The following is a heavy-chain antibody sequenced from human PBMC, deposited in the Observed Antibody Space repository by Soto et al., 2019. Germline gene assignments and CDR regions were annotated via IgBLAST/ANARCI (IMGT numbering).Heavy chain of an antibody. CDR1: GFSLSTSGVG. CDR2: IYWNDDK. V-gene: IGHV2-5*01. CDR3: SHARLYSSSWYLTVDFHWFDP. Sequence: SGPTLVKPTQTLTLTCTFSGFSLSTSGVGVGWIRQPPGKALEWLALIYWNDDKRYSPSLKSGLTITKDTSKNQGVLTRTNMDPVDNATYYWSHARLYSSSWYLTVDFHWFDPWGQGTLVTVSS. D-gene: IGHD6-13*01. J-gene: IGHJ5*02.